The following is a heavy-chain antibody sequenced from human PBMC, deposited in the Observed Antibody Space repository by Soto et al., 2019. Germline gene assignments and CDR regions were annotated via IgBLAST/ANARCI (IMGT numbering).Heavy chain of an antibody. CDR2: ISSSSSTI. CDR1: GFTFSSYS. J-gene: IGHJ5*02. CDR3: ARERAGGIAVALTWFDP. Sequence: EVQLVESGGGLVQPGGSLRLSCAASGFTFSSYSMNWVRQAPGKGLEWVAYISSSSSTIYYADSVKGRFTISRDNAKNSRYLQRSSLRDDVTAVYYCARERAGGIAVALTWFDPWGQGTLLTVSS. V-gene: IGHV3-48*02. D-gene: IGHD6-19*01.